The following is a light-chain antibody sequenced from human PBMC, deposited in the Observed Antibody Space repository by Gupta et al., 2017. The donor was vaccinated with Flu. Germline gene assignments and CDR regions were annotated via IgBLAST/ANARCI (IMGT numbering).Light chain of an antibody. J-gene: IGKJ2*01. Sequence: EIVMTQSPATLSVSPGERATLSCRASQSVSSNLDWYQQKPGQAPRLLIYGASTRATGIPARFSGSGSGTEFTLTISSLQSEDFAVYYCQQYNNWPRHTFGQGTKLEIK. V-gene: IGKV3-15*01. CDR3: QQYNNWPRHT. CDR2: GAS. CDR1: QSVSSN.